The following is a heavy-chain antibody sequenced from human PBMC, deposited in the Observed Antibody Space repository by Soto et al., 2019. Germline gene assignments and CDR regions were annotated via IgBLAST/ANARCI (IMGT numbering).Heavy chain of an antibody. CDR2: ISYDGSNK. V-gene: IGHV3-30*18. D-gene: IGHD3-22*01. Sequence: SLRLSCAASGFTFSSYGMHWVRQAPGKGLEWVAVISYDGSNKYYADSVKGRFTISRDNSKNTLYLQMNSLRAEDTAVYYCAKDLAGYYDSSGYDYWGQGTLVTVSS. CDR1: GFTFSSYG. CDR3: AKDLAGYYDSSGYDY. J-gene: IGHJ4*02.